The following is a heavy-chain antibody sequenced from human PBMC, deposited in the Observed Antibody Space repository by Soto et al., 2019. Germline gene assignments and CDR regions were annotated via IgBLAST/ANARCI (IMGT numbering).Heavy chain of an antibody. D-gene: IGHD3-10*01. CDR2: ISAYNGNT. J-gene: IGHJ6*02. CDR3: ARGHGSGSYYNDPYYYGMDV. Sequence: ASVKVSCKASGYTFTSYGISWVRQAPGQGLEWMGWISAYNGNTNYAQKLQGRVTMTTDTSTSTAYMELRSLRSDDTAVYYCARGHGSGSYYNDPYYYGMDVWGQGXTVTVYS. CDR1: GYTFTSYG. V-gene: IGHV1-18*01.